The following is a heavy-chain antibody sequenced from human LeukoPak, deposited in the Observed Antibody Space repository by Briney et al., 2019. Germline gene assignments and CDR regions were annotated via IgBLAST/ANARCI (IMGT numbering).Heavy chain of an antibody. J-gene: IGHJ5*02. V-gene: IGHV4-38-2*02. CDR3: ARDASLVRVVTLFDP. CDR2: IYYSGKT. Sequence: PSETLSLTCTVSGYSISSGYYWGWIRQPPGKGLEWIGNIYYSGKTYYNPSLESRVSISVDTSKNQFSLSLPSVPAADTADYCCARDASLVRVVTLFDPWSQGTLVTVSS. D-gene: IGHD3-10*01. CDR1: GYSISSGYY.